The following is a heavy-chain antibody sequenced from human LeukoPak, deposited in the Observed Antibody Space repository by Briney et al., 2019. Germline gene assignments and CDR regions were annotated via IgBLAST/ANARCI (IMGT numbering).Heavy chain of an antibody. V-gene: IGHV1-69*05. J-gene: IGHJ4*02. D-gene: IGHD2-2*02. CDR3: ARGGYCSSTSCYMVY. CDR1: GGTFSSYA. CDR2: IIPIVGTA. Sequence: VASVTVSCKASGGTFSSYANCWVRQPPPQGLEWLGGIIPIVGTANYAQKFQGRVTLTTDESTSTAYMELSSLGAEDTAVYYCARGGYCSSTSCYMVYWGQGTLVTVSS.